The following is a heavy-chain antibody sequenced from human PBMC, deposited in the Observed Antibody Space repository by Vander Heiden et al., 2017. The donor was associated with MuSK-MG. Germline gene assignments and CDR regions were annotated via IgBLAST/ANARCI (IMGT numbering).Heavy chain of an antibody. D-gene: IGHD3-16*01. CDR3: ARGVVGGTRGYYYMDV. V-gene: IGHV4-34*01. CDR1: GGSFSGYY. J-gene: IGHJ6*03. Sequence: QVQLQQWGAGLLKPSETLSLTCAVYGGSFSGYYWSWIRQPPGKGLEWIGEINHSGRTNYNPSLKSRVTISVDTSKNQFSLKLSSVTAADTAVYYCARGVVGGTRGYYYMDVWGKGTTVTVSS. CDR2: INHSGRT.